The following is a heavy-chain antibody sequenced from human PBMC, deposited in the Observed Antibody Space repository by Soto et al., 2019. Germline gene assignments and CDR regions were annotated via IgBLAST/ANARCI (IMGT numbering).Heavy chain of an antibody. CDR3: ARTPYDSSWGSWYYFDF. J-gene: IGHJ4*02. Sequence: PGESLKISCKGSGFSFTNSWIGWVRQLPGKGLEWMGIIYPGDSDTRYSPSFQGHVTISADKSISTASLQWSSLKASDTAMYYCARTPYDSSWGSWYYFDFWGQGTLVTVSS. CDR2: IYPGDSDT. D-gene: IGHD3-16*01. V-gene: IGHV5-51*01. CDR1: GFSFTNSW.